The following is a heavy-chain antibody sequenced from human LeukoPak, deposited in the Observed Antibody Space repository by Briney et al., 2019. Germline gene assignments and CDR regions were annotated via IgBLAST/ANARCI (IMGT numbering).Heavy chain of an antibody. J-gene: IGHJ4*02. Sequence: GASVKVSCKASGYTFTGYYMHWVRQAPGQGLEWMGRINPNSGGTNYAQKFQGRVNMTRDTSTSTAYMELSRLRSDDTAVYYCARVSFLVVTHKAFDYWGQGTLVTVSS. V-gene: IGHV1-2*06. CDR2: INPNSGGT. D-gene: IGHD3-22*01. CDR1: GYTFTGYY. CDR3: ARVSFLVVTHKAFDY.